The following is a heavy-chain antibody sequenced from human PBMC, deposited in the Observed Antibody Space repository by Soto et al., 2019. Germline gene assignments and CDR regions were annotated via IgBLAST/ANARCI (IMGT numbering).Heavy chain of an antibody. CDR2: IYYSGST. Sequence: QVQLQESGPGLVKPSETLSLTCSVSGGSIRSYYWSWIRQPPGKGLEWIGHIYYSGSTNYNPSLKSRVTISVDTSKNQFSLKLSSVTAADTAVYYCARRWGDYFDYWGQGTLVTVSS. D-gene: IGHD3-16*01. CDR1: GGSIRSYY. J-gene: IGHJ4*02. CDR3: ARRWGDYFDY. V-gene: IGHV4-59*08.